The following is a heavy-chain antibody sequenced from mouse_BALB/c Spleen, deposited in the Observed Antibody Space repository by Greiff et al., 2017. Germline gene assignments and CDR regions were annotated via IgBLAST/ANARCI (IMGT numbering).Heavy chain of an antibody. V-gene: IGHV7-3*02. CDR2: IRNKANGYTT. CDR1: GFTFTDYY. D-gene: IGHD2-3*01. CDR3: ARHDGYKYYYAMDY. Sequence: EVKLMESGGGLVQPGGSLRLSCATSGFTFTDYYMSWVRQPPGKALEWLGFIRNKANGYTTEYSASVKGRFTISRDNSQIILYLQMNTLRAEDSATYYCARHDGYKYYYAMDYWGQGTSVTVSS. J-gene: IGHJ4*01.